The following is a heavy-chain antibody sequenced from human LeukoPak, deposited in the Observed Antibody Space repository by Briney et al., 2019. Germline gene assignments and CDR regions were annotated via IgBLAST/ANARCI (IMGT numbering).Heavy chain of an antibody. Sequence: GASVKVSCKASGYTFTSYDINWVRQPNGQGLEWMGWMNPNSGNTGYAQKFQGRVTITADKSTSTAYMELSSLRSEDTAVYYCARLGIGLMVYATDYWGQGTLVTVSS. D-gene: IGHD2-8*01. CDR2: MNPNSGNT. J-gene: IGHJ4*02. CDR1: GYTFTSYD. V-gene: IGHV1-8*01. CDR3: ARLGIGLMVYATDY.